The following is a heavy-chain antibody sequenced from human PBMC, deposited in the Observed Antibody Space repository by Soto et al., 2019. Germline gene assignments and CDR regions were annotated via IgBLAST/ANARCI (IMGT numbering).Heavy chain of an antibody. CDR2: IYYSGST. Sequence: QVQLQESGPGLVKPSETLSLTCTVSGGSISSYYWSWIRQPPGKGLEWIGYIYYSGSTNYNPSLRSRVTIPVDTPKNQFSLKLSSVTAADTAVYYCASGYSYGWYYFDYWGQGTLVTVSS. CDR3: ASGYSYGWYYFDY. J-gene: IGHJ4*02. D-gene: IGHD5-18*01. V-gene: IGHV4-59*01. CDR1: GGSISSYY.